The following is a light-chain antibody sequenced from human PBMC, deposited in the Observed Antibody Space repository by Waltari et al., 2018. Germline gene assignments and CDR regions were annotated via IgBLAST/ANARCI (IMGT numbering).Light chain of an antibody. CDR2: DVS. Sequence: SALTQPASVSGSLGQSITFSCTGTSSDVGGHNYVAWYQQHPGKAPKLMIHDVSNRPSGVSIRFSGSKSGNTASLTISGLQADDEADYYCISYSSATPGNVVIGGGTKLTVL. CDR1: SSDVGGHNY. J-gene: IGLJ2*01. CDR3: ISYSSATPGNVV. V-gene: IGLV2-14*01.